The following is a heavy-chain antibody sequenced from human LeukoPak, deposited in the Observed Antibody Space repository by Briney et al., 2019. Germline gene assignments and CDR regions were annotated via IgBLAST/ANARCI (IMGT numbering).Heavy chain of an antibody. CDR3: ARDRGDYYYYYGMDV. V-gene: IGHV3-7*01. J-gene: IGHJ6*02. CDR1: GFIFSSYW. CDR2: IKQDGSEK. Sequence: GGSLRLSCAASGFIFSSYWMSWVRQAPGKGLEWVANIKQDGSEKYYVDSVKGRFIISRDNAKNSLYLQMNSLRAEDTAVYYCARDRGDYYYYYGMDVWPRDHGHRLL. D-gene: IGHD3-10*01.